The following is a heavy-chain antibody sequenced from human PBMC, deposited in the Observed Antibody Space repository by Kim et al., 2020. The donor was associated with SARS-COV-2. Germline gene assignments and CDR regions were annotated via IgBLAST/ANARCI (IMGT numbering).Heavy chain of an antibody. V-gene: IGHV4-31*03. D-gene: IGHD5-18*01. CDR1: GGSISSGGYY. CDR3: ARDGGGDTEIDY. J-gene: IGHJ4*02. CDR2: IYYSGST. Sequence: SETLSLTCTVSGGSISSGGYYWSWIRQHPGKGLEWIGYIYYSGSTYYNPSLKSRVTISVDTSKNQFSLKLSSVTAADTAVYYCARDGGGDTEIDYWGQGTLVTVSS.